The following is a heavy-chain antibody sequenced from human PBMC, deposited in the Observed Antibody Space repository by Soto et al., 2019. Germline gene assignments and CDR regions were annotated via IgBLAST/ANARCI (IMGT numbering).Heavy chain of an antibody. CDR3: AREDNWNYGIDY. V-gene: IGHV1-3*01. J-gene: IGHJ4*02. D-gene: IGHD1-7*01. Sequence: ASVKVSCKASGCTFTSYAMHWVRQAPGQRLEWMGWINAGNGNTKYSQKFQGRVTITRDTSASTAYMELSSLRSEDTAVYYCAREDNWNYGIDYWGQGTLVTVSS. CDR1: GCTFTSYA. CDR2: INAGNGNT.